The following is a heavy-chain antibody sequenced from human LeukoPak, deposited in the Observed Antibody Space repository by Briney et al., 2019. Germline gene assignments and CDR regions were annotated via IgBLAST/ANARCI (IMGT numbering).Heavy chain of an antibody. Sequence: SETLSLTCTVSGGSISSYYWSWIRQPPGKGLEWIGYIYYSGSTNYNPSLKSRVTISVDTSKNQFSLKLSSVTAADTAVYYCARGLRYFDWLPSYYFDCWGQGTLVTVSS. D-gene: IGHD3-9*01. CDR3: ARGLRYFDWLPSYYFDC. J-gene: IGHJ4*02. CDR1: GGSISSYY. V-gene: IGHV4-59*01. CDR2: IYYSGST.